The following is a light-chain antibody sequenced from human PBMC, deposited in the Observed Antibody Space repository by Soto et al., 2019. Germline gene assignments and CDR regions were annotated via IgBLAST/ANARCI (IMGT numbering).Light chain of an antibody. CDR2: DAS. J-gene: IGKJ1*01. CDR3: QQYNTYSPERT. CDR1: QSIGRW. V-gene: IGKV1-5*01. Sequence: DIQMTQSPSTLSAFVGDRVTITCRASQSIGRWLAWYQQKPVKAPKLLIYDASSLESGGPSRFSGSGSGTEFTLTISSLQPDDFATYYCQQYNTYSPERTFGQGTKVDVK.